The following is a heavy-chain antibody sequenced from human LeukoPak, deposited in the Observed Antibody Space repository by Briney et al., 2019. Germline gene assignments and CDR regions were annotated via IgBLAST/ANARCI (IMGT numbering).Heavy chain of an antibody. CDR1: GFTFDDYG. V-gene: IGHV4-34*08. D-gene: IGHD6-6*01. CDR3: ATGGHSSSSGWFDP. Sequence: GSLRLSCTASGFTFDDYGMTWVRQPPGKGLEWIGEINHSGSTNYNPSLKSRVTISVDTSKNQFSLKLSSVTAADTAVYYCATGGHSSSSGWFDPWGQGTLVTVSS. J-gene: IGHJ5*02. CDR2: INHSGST.